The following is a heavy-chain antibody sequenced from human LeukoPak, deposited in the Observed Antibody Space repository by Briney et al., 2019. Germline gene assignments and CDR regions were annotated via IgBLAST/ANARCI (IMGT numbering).Heavy chain of an antibody. CDR2: MNPNSGNT. V-gene: IGHV1-8*01. Sequence: ASVKVSCKASGYTFTSNDINWVRQATGQGLEWMGWMNPNSGNTGYAREFQGRVTITADESTSTAYMELSSLRSEDTAVYYCARCFWSGSPDAFDIWGQGTMVTVSS. CDR1: GYTFTSND. CDR3: ARCFWSGSPDAFDI. D-gene: IGHD3-3*01. J-gene: IGHJ3*02.